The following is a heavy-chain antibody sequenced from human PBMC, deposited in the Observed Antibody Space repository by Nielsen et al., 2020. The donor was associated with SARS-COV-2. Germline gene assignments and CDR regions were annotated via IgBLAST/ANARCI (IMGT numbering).Heavy chain of an antibody. V-gene: IGHV1-18*01. Sequence: ASVKVSCKASGYTFTSYGISWVRQAPGQGLEWMGWISAYNGNTNYAQKLQGRVTMTTDTSTSTAYMELRSLRSDDTAVYYCARGNKVVPAAIVHFGYYYYGMDVWGQGTTVTVSS. CDR1: GYTFTSYG. CDR3: ARGNKVVPAAIVHFGYYYYGMDV. D-gene: IGHD2-2*01. J-gene: IGHJ6*02. CDR2: ISAYNGNT.